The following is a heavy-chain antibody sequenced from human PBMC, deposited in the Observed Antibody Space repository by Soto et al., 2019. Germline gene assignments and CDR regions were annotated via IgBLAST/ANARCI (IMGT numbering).Heavy chain of an antibody. J-gene: IGHJ4*02. Sequence: QVHLVQSGAEVTKPGASVKVACKGSGYAFTTYGITWVRQAPGQGLEWMGWISAHNGNTNYAQKLQGRVTVTRDTSTSTAYMELRSRRSDVTSVYYGARGRYGDYWGQGALVTVSS. CDR3: ARGRYGDY. V-gene: IGHV1-18*01. D-gene: IGHD1-1*01. CDR2: ISAHNGNT. CDR1: GYAFTTYG.